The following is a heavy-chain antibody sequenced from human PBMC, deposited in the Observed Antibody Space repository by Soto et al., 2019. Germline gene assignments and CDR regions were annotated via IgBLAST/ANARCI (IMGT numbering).Heavy chain of an antibody. Sequence: QVQLVQSGAEVKKPGASVKVSCKASGYTFTSYDINWVRQATGQGLEWMGWMNPNSGNTGYAQKFQSRVTMTRNTSISTAYMELSSLRSEDTAVYYCARGTTVTTSYYYYYGMDVWGQGTTVTVSS. CDR1: GYTFTSYD. CDR2: MNPNSGNT. D-gene: IGHD4-17*01. J-gene: IGHJ6*02. V-gene: IGHV1-8*01. CDR3: ARGTTVTTSYYYYYGMDV.